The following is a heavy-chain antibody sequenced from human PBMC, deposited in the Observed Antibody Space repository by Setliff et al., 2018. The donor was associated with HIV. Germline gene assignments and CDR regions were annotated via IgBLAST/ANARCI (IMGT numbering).Heavy chain of an antibody. D-gene: IGHD6-6*01. CDR3: ASLGGLLYTSSSLRGIDY. J-gene: IGHJ4*02. CDR1: GFTFSSLA. V-gene: IGHV3-23*01. Sequence: PGGSLRLSCAASGFTFSSLAMCWVRQAPEKGLEWVSTISGSGYSTYYADSVQGRFAIARDNSKNTLYLQMNSLRAEDTSVYYCASLGGLLYTSSSLRGIDYWGQGTLVTVSS. CDR2: ISGSGYST.